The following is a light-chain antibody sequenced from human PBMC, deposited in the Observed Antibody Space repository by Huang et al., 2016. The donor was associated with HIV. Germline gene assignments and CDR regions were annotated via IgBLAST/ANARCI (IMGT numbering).Light chain of an antibody. CDR1: QTINTY. V-gene: IGKV1-39*01. CDR2: DAS. CDR3: QQTYSTPRT. Sequence: DIQMTQSPSSLSASVGDRVTITCRASQTINTYLNWYQQKPGKAPKRLIYDASSLHSGVPSRCSGSGSGTDFTLTISGLQREDFATYFCQQTYSTPRTFGQGTRVEIK. J-gene: IGKJ1*01.